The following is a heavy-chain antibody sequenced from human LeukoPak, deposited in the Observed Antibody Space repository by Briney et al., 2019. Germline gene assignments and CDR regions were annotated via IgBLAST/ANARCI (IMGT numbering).Heavy chain of an antibody. D-gene: IGHD2-21*02. CDR3: AREDCGGDCCLFDH. V-gene: IGHV3-21*01. CDR1: GFTFSSYS. Sequence: GSLSLSFAASGFTFSSYSMNWVRQAPGKGLEWVSSITSGSSYIYYADSVKGRFTISRDNAKSSLFLQMNSLRAEDTAVYYCAREDCGGDCCLFDHWGQGTLVTVSS. J-gene: IGHJ4*02. CDR2: ITSGSSYI.